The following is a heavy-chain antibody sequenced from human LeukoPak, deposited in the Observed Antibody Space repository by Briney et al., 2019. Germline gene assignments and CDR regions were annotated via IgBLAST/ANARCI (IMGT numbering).Heavy chain of an antibody. CDR2: IYPGDSDT. Sequence: GESLKISCKGSGYSFTSYWIGWVRQMPGKGLEWMGIIYPGDSDTRYSPSFQGRVTISADKSISTAYLQWSSLKASDTAMYYCARPNNYYGSGSPVHWFDPWGQGTLVTVSS. CDR1: GYSFTSYW. CDR3: ARPNNYYGSGSPVHWFDP. V-gene: IGHV5-51*01. D-gene: IGHD3-10*01. J-gene: IGHJ5*02.